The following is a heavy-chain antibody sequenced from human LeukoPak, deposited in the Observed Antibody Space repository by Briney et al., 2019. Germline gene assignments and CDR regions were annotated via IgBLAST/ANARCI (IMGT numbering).Heavy chain of an antibody. V-gene: IGHV3-23*01. CDR2: ISGSGGST. CDR3: AKTTAGYSSGRYPGWPVDY. J-gene: IGHJ4*02. CDR1: GFTFSSYE. D-gene: IGHD6-19*01. Sequence: GGSLRLSCAASGFTFSSYEMNWVRQAPGKGLELVSGISGSGGSTFYADSVNGRFTIARDNSENTVYLQMNSLRADDTAVYYCAKTTAGYSSGRYPGWPVDYWGQGTLVTVSS.